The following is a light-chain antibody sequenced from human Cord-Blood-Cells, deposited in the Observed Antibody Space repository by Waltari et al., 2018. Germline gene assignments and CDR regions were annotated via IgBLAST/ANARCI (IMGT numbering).Light chain of an antibody. CDR1: SSDVGSYNL. V-gene: IGLV2-23*02. J-gene: IGLJ3*02. Sequence: QSALTQPASVSGSPGQSITISCTGTSSDVGSYNLVSWYQQHPGKAPKLMIYEVSKRPSGGSNRFSGSKSCNTASLIISGLQAEDEADYYCCSYAGSSTWVFGGGTKLTVL. CDR2: EVS. CDR3: CSYAGSSTWV.